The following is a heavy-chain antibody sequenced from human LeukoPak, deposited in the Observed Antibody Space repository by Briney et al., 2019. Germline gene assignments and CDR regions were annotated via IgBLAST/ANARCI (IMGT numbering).Heavy chain of an antibody. CDR3: AKGPKRESITLIVGPTASYYMDV. D-gene: IGHD3-22*01. CDR2: ISYDGSNK. CDR1: GFTFSSYG. J-gene: IGHJ6*03. Sequence: GGSLRLSCAASGFTFSSYGMHWVRQAPGKGLEWVAVISYDGSNKYYANSVKGRFTISRDNSKNTLYLQMNSLRAEDTAVYYCAKGPKRESITLIVGPTASYYMDVWGKGTTVTVSS. V-gene: IGHV3-30*18.